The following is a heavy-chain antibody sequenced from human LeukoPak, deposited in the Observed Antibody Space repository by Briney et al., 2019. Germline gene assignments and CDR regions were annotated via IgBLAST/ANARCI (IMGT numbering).Heavy chain of an antibody. CDR1: GYTLTELS. CDR3: ATDPPFNYYDSSGYYISY. D-gene: IGHD3-22*01. J-gene: IGHJ4*02. V-gene: IGHV1-24*01. Sequence: GASVKVSCKVSGYTLTELSMHWVRQAPGKGLEWMGGFDPEDGETIYAQKFQGRVTMTEDTSTDTAYMELSSLRSEDTAVYYCATDPPFNYYDSSGYYISYWGQGTLVTVSS. CDR2: FDPEDGET.